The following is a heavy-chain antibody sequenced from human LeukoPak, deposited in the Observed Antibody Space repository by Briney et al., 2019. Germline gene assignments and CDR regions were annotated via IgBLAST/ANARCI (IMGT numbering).Heavy chain of an antibody. D-gene: IGHD6-13*01. V-gene: IGHV1-69*01. CDR1: GDTFSSYA. J-gene: IGHJ4*02. Sequence: SVKVSCKASGDTFSSYAISWVRQAPGQGLEWMGGIIPIFGTANYAQKFQGRVTITADESTSTAYMELSSLRSEDTAVYYCARGFAAAAGASSFDYWGQGTLVTVSS. CDR2: IIPIFGTA. CDR3: ARGFAAAAGASSFDY.